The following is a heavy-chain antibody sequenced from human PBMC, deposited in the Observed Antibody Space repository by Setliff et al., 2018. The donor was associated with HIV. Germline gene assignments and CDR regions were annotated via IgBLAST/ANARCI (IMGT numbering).Heavy chain of an antibody. CDR2: ISGSGGST. Sequence: GGSLRLSCAASGFTFSSYAMTWVRQAPGKGLEWVSGISGSGGSTYYADSVKGRFTISRDNSKNTLYLQMNSLRAEDTAIYYCATQSYYYHSSGSLGGYFFDNWGRGALVTVSS. J-gene: IGHJ4*02. V-gene: IGHV3-23*01. CDR1: GFTFSSYA. CDR3: ATQSYYYHSSGSLGGYFFDN. D-gene: IGHD3-22*01.